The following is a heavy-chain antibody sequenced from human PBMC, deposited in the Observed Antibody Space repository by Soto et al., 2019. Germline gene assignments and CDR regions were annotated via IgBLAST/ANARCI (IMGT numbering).Heavy chain of an antibody. D-gene: IGHD3-10*01. J-gene: IGHJ6*02. CDR1: GVSFNNNG. CDR3: ARVLYYGSGSYSPYGMDV. CDR2: VSPPFRTS. V-gene: IGHV1-69*01. Sequence: QVQLVQSGAEVKKPGSSVKVSCKTSGVSFNNNGIGWVRQAPGHGLEWMGGVSPPFRTSNYARKFHGRISITADASKGTVNMELSSLTSEDTAQYYCARVLYYGSGSYSPYGMDVWGQGTTVTVSS.